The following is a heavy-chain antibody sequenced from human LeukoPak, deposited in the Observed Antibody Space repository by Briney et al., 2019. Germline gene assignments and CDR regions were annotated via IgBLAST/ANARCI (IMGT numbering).Heavy chain of an antibody. CDR1: GFTFSSYA. D-gene: IGHD2-15*01. V-gene: IGHV3-30*04. CDR3: TRLLVAGLDY. CDR2: IRYDGSNK. Sequence: GGSLRLSCAASGFTFSSYAMHWVRQAPGKGLEWVAFIRYDGSNKYYADSVKGRFTISRDNSKNTLYLQMNSLRAEDTAVYYCTRLLVAGLDYWGQGTLVTVSS. J-gene: IGHJ4*02.